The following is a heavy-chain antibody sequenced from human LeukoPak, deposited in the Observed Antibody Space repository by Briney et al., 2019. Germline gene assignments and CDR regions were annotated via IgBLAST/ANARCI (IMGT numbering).Heavy chain of an antibody. V-gene: IGHV4-39*01. CDR2: IYYSGST. CDR3: ARRRTDDYGDLYYLDY. Sequence: SETLSLTCTVSGGSISSSSYSWGWIRQPPGKGLEWIGSIYYSGSTYYNPSLKSRVTISVDTSKNQFSLKLSSVTAADTAVYYCARRRTDDYGDLYYLDYWGQGTLVTVSS. J-gene: IGHJ4*02. CDR1: GGSISSSSYS. D-gene: IGHD4-17*01.